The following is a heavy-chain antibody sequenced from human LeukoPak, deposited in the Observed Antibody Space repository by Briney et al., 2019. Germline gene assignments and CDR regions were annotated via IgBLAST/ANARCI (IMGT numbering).Heavy chain of an antibody. D-gene: IGHD3-10*01. V-gene: IGHV4-59*01. CDR1: GGSISSYY. CDR3: ARGPGRITMVRGVIY. CDR2: IYYSGST. Sequence: PSETLSLTCTVSGGSISSYYWSWIRQPPGKGLEWIGYIYYSGSTNYNPSLKSRVTISVDTSKNQFSLKLSSVTAADTAVYYCARGPGRITMVRGVIYWGQGTLVTVSS. J-gene: IGHJ4*02.